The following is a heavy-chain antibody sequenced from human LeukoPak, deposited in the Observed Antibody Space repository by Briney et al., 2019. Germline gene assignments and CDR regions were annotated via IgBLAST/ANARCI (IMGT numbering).Heavy chain of an antibody. J-gene: IGHJ4*02. D-gene: IGHD2-15*01. CDR2: ISGSGGST. Sequence: GGSLRLSCAASGFTFSSYAMSWVRQAPGKGLEWVSAISGSGGSTYYADSVKGRFAISRDNAKNTLYLQMNSLRAEDTGVYYCARELDHCSGGSCYSAFDYWGQGSLVTVSS. CDR3: ARELDHCSGGSCYSAFDY. V-gene: IGHV3-23*01. CDR1: GFTFSSYA.